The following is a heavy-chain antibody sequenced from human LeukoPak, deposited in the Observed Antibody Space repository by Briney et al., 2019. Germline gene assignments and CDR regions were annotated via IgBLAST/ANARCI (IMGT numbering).Heavy chain of an antibody. CDR2: IYSGGST. D-gene: IGHD5-12*01. CDR3: ARGPSGYHNI. J-gene: IGHJ4*02. V-gene: IGHV3-66*01. CDR1: EFSVGSNY. Sequence: GGSLRLSCAASEFSVGSNYMSWVRQAPGKGLEWVSLIYSGGSTNYADSVKGRFTISRDSSKNALYLQMNSLRAEDTAVYYCARGPSGYHNIGGQGTLVTVSS.